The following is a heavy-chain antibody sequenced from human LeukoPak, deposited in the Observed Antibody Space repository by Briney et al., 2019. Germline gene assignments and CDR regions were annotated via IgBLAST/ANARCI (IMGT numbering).Heavy chain of an antibody. CDR1: GGSISSSSYY. V-gene: IGHV4-39*07. J-gene: IGHJ3*02. Sequence: PSETLSLTCTVSGGSISSSSYYWGWIRQPPGKGLEWIGSIYYSGSTYYNPSLKSRVTMSVDTSKNQFSLKLSSVTAADTAVYYCARRNPLDYGSFDAFDIWGQGTMVTVSS. CDR2: IYYSGST. CDR3: ARRNPLDYGSFDAFDI. D-gene: IGHD4/OR15-4a*01.